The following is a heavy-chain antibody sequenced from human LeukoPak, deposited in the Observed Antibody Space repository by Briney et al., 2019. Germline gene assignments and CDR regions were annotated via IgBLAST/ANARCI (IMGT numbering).Heavy chain of an antibody. J-gene: IGHJ5*02. Sequence: SETLSLTCTVSGGSISSYYWSWIRQPPGKGLEWIGYIYYSGSTNYNPSLKSRVTISVDTSKNQFSLKLSSVTAADTAVYYCARAQQPPENWFDPWGQGTLVTVSS. D-gene: IGHD6-13*01. V-gene: IGHV4-59*01. CDR2: IYYSGST. CDR3: ARAQQPPENWFDP. CDR1: GGSISSYY.